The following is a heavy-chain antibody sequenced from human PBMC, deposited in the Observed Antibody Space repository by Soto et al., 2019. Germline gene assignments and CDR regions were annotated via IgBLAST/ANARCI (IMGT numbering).Heavy chain of an antibody. Sequence: KTSETLSLTCAVSGYSISSGYYWGWIRQPPGKGLEWIGSIYHSGSTYYNPSLKSRVTISVDTSKNQFSLKLSSVTAADTAVYYCASYYDSSGYPSWFDPWGQGTLVTVSS. CDR2: IYHSGST. J-gene: IGHJ5*02. V-gene: IGHV4-38-2*01. D-gene: IGHD3-22*01. CDR1: GYSISSGYY. CDR3: ASYYDSSGYPSWFDP.